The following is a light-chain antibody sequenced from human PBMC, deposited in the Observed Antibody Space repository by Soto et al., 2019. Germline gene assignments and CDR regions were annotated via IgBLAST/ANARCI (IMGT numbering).Light chain of an antibody. V-gene: IGLV1-40*01. CDR2: GNS. CDR1: SSNIGAGYD. CDR3: QSYDSSLSGYV. J-gene: IGLJ1*01. Sequence: QSVLTQPPSVSGAPGQRVTISCTGSSSNIGAGYDVHWYQQLPGTAPKGLIYGNSNRPSGVPDRFSGSKSGTSASLAITGLQAEDEADYYCQSYDSSLSGYVFGTGTKVTVL.